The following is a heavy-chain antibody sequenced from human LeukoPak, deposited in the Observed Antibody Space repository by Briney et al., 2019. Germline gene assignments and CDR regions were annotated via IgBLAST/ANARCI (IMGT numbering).Heavy chain of an antibody. CDR1: GGSISSGGYY. CDR2: IYHSGST. J-gene: IGHJ4*02. CDR3: ARVRDSAAAGTVDY. Sequence: SETLSLTCTVSGGSISSGGYYWSWIRQPPGKGLEWIGYIYHSGSTYYNPSLKSRVTISVDRSKNQFSLKLSSVTAADTAVYYCARVRDSAAAGTVDYWGQGTLVTVSS. V-gene: IGHV4-30-2*01. D-gene: IGHD6-13*01.